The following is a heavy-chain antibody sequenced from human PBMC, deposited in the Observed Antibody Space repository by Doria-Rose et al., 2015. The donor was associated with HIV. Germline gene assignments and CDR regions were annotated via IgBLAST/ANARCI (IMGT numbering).Heavy chain of an antibody. V-gene: IGHV2-26*01. D-gene: IGHD6-13*01. CDR1: GVSLSSPGMA. CDR3: ARIKSSRWYHKYYFDF. CDR2: IFSDDER. Sequence: QVTLKESSPVLVKPTETLTLTCTVSGVSLSSPGMAVSWIRQPPGKALEWLANIFSDDERSYKTSLRSRLTISRGTSKSQVVLTMTDMDPVDTATHYCARIKSSRWYHKYYFDFWGQGTLVIVSA. J-gene: IGHJ4*02.